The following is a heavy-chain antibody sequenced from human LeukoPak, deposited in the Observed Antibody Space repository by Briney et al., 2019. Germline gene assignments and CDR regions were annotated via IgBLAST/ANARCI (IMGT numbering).Heavy chain of an antibody. J-gene: IGHJ4*02. CDR1: GGSISSGGYY. CDR3: ARAKDCSSTTCWLYFDY. D-gene: IGHD2-2*01. V-gene: IGHV4-31*03. Sequence: PSQTLSLTCTVSGGSISSGGYYWSWIRQHPGKGLEWIGYIYYSGSTYYNPSLRSRLTISVDTSKNQFSLKLSSVTAADTAVYYCARAKDCSSTTCWLYFDYWGQGTLVTVSS. CDR2: IYYSGST.